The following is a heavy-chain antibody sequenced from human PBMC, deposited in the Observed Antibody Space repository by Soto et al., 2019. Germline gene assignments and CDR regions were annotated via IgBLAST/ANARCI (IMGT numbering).Heavy chain of an antibody. CDR3: AHWGDILTGYYWDYFDY. D-gene: IGHD3-9*01. CDR2: IYYSERTSYNSGST. V-gene: IGHV4-39*01. J-gene: IGHJ4*02. Sequence: SETLSLTCTVSGDSMTSSSYYWGWIRQPPGKGLEWIGSIYYSERTSYNSGSTYYSPSLKSRVTTSGDTSKSQFSLKLSSVTAADTAVYYCAHWGDILTGYYWDYFDYWGQGTLVTVSS. CDR1: GDSMTSSSYY.